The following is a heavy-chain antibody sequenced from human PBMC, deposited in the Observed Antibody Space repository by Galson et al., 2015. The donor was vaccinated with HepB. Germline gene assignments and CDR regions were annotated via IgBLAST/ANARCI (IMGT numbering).Heavy chain of an antibody. J-gene: IGHJ6*02. D-gene: IGHD3-22*01. V-gene: IGHV1-8*01. Sequence: SVKVSCKASGYTFTSYDINWVRQATGQGLEWMGWMNPNSGNTGYAQKFQGRVTMTKNTSISTAYMELSSLRSEDTAVYYCARSDDSSGYYYVGYYYGMDVWGQGTTVTVSS. CDR2: MNPNSGNT. CDR3: ARSDDSSGYYYVGYYYGMDV. CDR1: GYTFTSYD.